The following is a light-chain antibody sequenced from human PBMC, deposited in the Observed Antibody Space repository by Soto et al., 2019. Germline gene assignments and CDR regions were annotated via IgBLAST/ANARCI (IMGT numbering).Light chain of an antibody. CDR1: ESVSDNY. CDR3: QQYGSSPLT. CDR2: GAS. V-gene: IGKV3-20*01. Sequence: EIVLTQSPGTLSLSPGERATLSCRASESVSDNYLAWYQQRSGQVPRLVIYGASSRASAVPDRFSGSGSGADFTLTISRLEPDDFAVYYCQQYGSSPLTFGGGTKVEIK. J-gene: IGKJ4*01.